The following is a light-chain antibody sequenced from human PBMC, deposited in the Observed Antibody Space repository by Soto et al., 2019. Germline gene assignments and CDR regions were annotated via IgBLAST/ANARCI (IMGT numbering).Light chain of an antibody. CDR2: GAS. CDR1: QSVSGK. Sequence: EILMTQSPATLSVSPGERATLSCRASQSVSGKVAWYQQKPGQAPRLLIDGASTRATGIPARLSGSGSGTEFTLTISSMKSEDFAVYYCQQYNNWRTFGHGTKVDIK. V-gene: IGKV3-15*01. J-gene: IGKJ1*01. CDR3: QQYNNWRT.